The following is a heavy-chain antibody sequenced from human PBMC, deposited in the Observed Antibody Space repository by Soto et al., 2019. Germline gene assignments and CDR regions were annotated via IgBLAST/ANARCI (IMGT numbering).Heavy chain of an antibody. Sequence: GGSLRLSCVTSGFTFSDYDINWVRQAPWKGLEWLASISGGSIYIYHAESVKGRFTISRDNDKNSLYLEMNSLRAEDTAVYYCARDADCRSTRWSFTPHCLGRGT. J-gene: IGHJ4*03. CDR3: ARDADCRSTRWSFTPHC. D-gene: IGHD2-2*01. CDR2: ISGGSIYI. CDR1: GFTFSDYD. V-gene: IGHV3-21*06.